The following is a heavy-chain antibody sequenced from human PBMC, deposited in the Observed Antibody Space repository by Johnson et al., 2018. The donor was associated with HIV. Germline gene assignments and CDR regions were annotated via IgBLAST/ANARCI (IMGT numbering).Heavy chain of an antibody. Sequence: VQLVESGGGLMQPGGSLRLSCVASGFTVSNNFMSWVRQAPGKGLEWVSVIYSGGRTYYTDSVQGRFTLSRDTAKNTLYLQMNSLRVEDTAVYYCARDPITPYERGPDAFDVWGQGTVVTVSS. D-gene: IGHD2-21*01. CDR1: GFTVSNNF. J-gene: IGHJ3*01. CDR2: IYSGGRT. V-gene: IGHV3-53*01. CDR3: ARDPITPYERGPDAFDV.